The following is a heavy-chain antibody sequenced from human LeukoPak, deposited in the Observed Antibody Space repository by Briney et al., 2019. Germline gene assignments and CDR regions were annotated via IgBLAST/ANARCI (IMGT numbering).Heavy chain of an antibody. CDR3: ARPVLGQGGSSDAFDI. CDR2: IYLGGTT. Sequence: SETLSLTCSVSGYSISSGPYWGWIRQPPGQGLEWIASIYLGGTTYYTPSLKSRVTISVDTSKNQLSLRLSSVTAADTAVYYCARPVLGQGGSSDAFDIWGQGTMVTVSS. J-gene: IGHJ3*02. D-gene: IGHD1-26*01. V-gene: IGHV4-38-2*01. CDR1: GYSISSGPY.